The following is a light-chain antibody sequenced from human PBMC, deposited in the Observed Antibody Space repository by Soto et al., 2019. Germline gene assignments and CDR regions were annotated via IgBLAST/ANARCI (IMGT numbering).Light chain of an antibody. CDR2: GAS. J-gene: IGKJ1*01. CDR1: QSVSSSY. CDR3: QQYGSSPPWT. V-gene: IGKV3-20*01. Sequence: EIVSTQSPGTLSLSPGERATLSCRASQSVSSSYLVWYQQKPGQAPRLLIYGASSRATGIPDRFSGSGSGTDFTLTISRLEPEDFAVYYCQQYGSSPPWTFGQGTKVDIK.